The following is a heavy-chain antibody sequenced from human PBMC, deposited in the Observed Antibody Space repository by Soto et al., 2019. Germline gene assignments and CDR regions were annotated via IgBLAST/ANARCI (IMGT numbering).Heavy chain of an antibody. CDR1: GFTFSIYA. D-gene: IGHD5-12*01. CDR2: ITNNGDTT. CDR3: AMSAGYGGAFDV. V-gene: IGHV3-23*04. Sequence: EKQLVESGGALAQPGGSLRLSRVGSGFTFSIYALTWVRQAPGKGLEWVSLITNNGDTTFFGDSVKGRFSISRDNSKNTLYLQLENLRAEDTAVYYCAMSAGYGGAFDVWGQGTMVAVSS. J-gene: IGHJ3*01.